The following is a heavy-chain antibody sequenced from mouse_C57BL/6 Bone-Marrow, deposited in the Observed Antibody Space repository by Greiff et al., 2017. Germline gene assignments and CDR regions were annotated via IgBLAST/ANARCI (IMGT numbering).Heavy chain of an antibody. D-gene: IGHD1-1*01. Sequence: EVQLVESGGGLVQPGGSLSLSCAASGFTFTDYYMSWVRQPPGKALEWLGFIRNKANGYTTEYSASVKGRFTISRDNSQSILYLQMNALRAEDSATYYCARWSTVGRAMDYWGQGTSVTVSS. J-gene: IGHJ4*01. CDR2: IRNKANGYTT. CDR3: ARWSTVGRAMDY. V-gene: IGHV7-3*01. CDR1: GFTFTDYY.